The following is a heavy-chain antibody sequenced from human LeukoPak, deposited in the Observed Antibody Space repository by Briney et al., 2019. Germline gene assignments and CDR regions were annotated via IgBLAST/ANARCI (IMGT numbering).Heavy chain of an antibody. CDR2: IRYDGSNK. Sequence: GGSLRLSCAASGFTFSSYGMHWVRQAPGKGLEWVAFIRYDGSNKYYADSVKGRFTISRDNSKNTLYLQMNSLRAEDTAVYYCAKDWGKWELDGPDYWGQGTLVTVSS. J-gene: IGHJ4*02. CDR1: GFTFSSYG. CDR3: AKDWGKWELDGPDY. V-gene: IGHV3-30*02. D-gene: IGHD1-26*01.